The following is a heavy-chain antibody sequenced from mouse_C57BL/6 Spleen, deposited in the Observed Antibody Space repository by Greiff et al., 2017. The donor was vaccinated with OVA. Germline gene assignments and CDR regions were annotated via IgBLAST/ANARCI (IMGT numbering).Heavy chain of an antibody. CDR1: GYTFTSYW. V-gene: IGHV1-50*01. CDR3: TRSGPGTLSDY. J-gene: IGHJ2*01. Sequence: QVQLQQPGAELVKPGASVKLSCKASGYTFTSYWMQWVKQRPGQGLEWIGEIDPSDSYTNSNQTFKGKATLTVATYSSTAYMQLSSLTSEDSAVYYCTRSGPGTLSDYWGQGTTLTVSS. D-gene: IGHD4-1*01. CDR2: IDPSDSYT.